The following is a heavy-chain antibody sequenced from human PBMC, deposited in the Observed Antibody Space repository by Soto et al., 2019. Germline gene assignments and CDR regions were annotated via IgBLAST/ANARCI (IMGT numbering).Heavy chain of an antibody. CDR2: INTEGSIT. CDR3: TRSLLGRSDY. J-gene: IGHJ4*02. V-gene: IGHV3-74*01. CDR1: GFTFSNHW. Sequence: GGSLRLSCAASGFTFSNHWMHWVRQAPGKGLVWVARINTEGSITTYADSVKGRFTISRDNAKNTLYLHMNSLRAEDTAVYFCTRSLLGRSDYWGQGTLVTVSS.